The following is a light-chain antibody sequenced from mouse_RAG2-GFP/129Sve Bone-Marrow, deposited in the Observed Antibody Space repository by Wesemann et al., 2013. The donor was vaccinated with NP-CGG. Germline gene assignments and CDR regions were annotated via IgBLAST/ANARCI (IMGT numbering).Light chain of an antibody. CDR1: QSISDY. CDR2: YAS. Sequence: MTQSPATLSVTPGDRVSLSCRASQSISDYLHWYQQKSHESPRLLIKYASQSISGIPSRFSGSGSGSDFTLSINSVEPEDVGVYYCQNGHSFPPYTFGGGTKLEIK. CDR3: QNGHSFPPYT. V-gene: IGKV5-39*01. J-gene: IGKJ2*01.